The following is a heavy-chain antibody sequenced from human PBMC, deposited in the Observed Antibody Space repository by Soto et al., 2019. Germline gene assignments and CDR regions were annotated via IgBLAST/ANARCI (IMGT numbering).Heavy chain of an antibody. CDR3: ARPRGINSSGPRGYYYGMDV. Sequence: QVQLVQSGAEVKKPGSSVKVSCKASGGTFSSYAISWVRQAPGQGLEWMGGIIPIFGTANYAQKFQGRVTITAEESTSTAYMELSSLRSEDTAVYYCARPRGINSSGPRGYYYGMDVWGQGTTVTVSS. CDR1: GGTFSSYA. V-gene: IGHV1-69*01. D-gene: IGHD6-19*01. J-gene: IGHJ6*02. CDR2: IIPIFGTA.